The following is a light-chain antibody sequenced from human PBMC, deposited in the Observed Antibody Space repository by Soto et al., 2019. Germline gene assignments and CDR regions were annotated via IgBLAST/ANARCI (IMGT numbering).Light chain of an antibody. Sequence: QSVLTQPPSASVTPGQRVTISCSGSSSNIGSNYVYWYQQLPGTAPKLLIYRNNQRPSGVPDRFSGSKSGTSASLAISGLRSEDEADYYCAAWDDSLSAVVFGTGTKVPVL. CDR2: RNN. CDR1: SSNIGSNY. J-gene: IGLJ1*01. V-gene: IGLV1-47*01. CDR3: AAWDDSLSAVV.